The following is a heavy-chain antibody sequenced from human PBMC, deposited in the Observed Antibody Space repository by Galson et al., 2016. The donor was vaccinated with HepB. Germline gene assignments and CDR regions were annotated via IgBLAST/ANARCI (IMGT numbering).Heavy chain of an antibody. CDR2: ITGSGGTT. CDR3: AKVPRKKMDQFFDY. J-gene: IGHJ4*02. Sequence: SLRLSCAASGFTFSSYTMNWVRQAPGKGLEWVSAITGSGGTTYYADSVKGRFTISRDNPKNTLYLQMNSLRGEDTAVYYCAKVPRKKMDQFFDYWGQGTLVTVSA. V-gene: IGHV3-23*01. CDR1: GFTFSSYT. D-gene: IGHD5-24*01.